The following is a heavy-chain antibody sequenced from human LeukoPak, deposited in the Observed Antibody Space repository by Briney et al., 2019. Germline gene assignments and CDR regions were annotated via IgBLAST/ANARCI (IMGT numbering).Heavy chain of an antibody. Sequence: PSETLSLTCAVYGGSFSGYYWSWTRQPPGKGLEWIGEINHSGSTNYNPSLKSRVTISVDTSKNQFSLKLSSVTAADTAVYYCARERRKLELPRRGSQSVPWFDPWGQGTLVTVSS. CDR3: ARERRKLELPRRGSQSVPWFDP. D-gene: IGHD1-7*01. V-gene: IGHV4-34*01. CDR2: INHSGST. J-gene: IGHJ5*02. CDR1: GGSFSGYY.